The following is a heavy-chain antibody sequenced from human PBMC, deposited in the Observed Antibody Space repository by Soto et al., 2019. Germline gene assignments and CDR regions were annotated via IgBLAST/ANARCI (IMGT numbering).Heavy chain of an antibody. J-gene: IGHJ3*02. V-gene: IGHV4-59*08. CDR3: ARHQKEGRGYVRGAFDI. CDR2: IYYSGTT. CDR1: GGSIRGYY. D-gene: IGHD5-12*01. Sequence: SETLSLTCTVSGGSIRGYYWSWIRQPPGKGLEWIGYIYYSGTTNYNPSFKSRLTILVDTSKNQFSLKLTSVTAADTAVYYCARHQKEGRGYVRGAFDIWGQGKMVTVSS.